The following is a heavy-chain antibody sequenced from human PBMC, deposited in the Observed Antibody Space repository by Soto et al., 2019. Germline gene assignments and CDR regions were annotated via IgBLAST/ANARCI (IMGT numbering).Heavy chain of an antibody. Sequence: SETLCLTCTVSGGSISSYDWSWIRQPPGKGLEWIGYIYYSGSTNYNPSLKSRVTISVDTSKNQFSLKLSSVTAADTAVYYCAREPPYYDILTGYYFGYYMDVWGKGTTVTVSS. V-gene: IGHV4-59*01. CDR1: GGSISSYD. CDR3: AREPPYYDILTGYYFGYYMDV. J-gene: IGHJ6*03. CDR2: IYYSGST. D-gene: IGHD3-9*01.